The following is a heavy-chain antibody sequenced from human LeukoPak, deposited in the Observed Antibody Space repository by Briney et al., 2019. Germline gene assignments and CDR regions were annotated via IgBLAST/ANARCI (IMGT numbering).Heavy chain of an antibody. Sequence: ASVKVSCKASGYTFTSYDINWVRQATGQGLEWMGWMNPNSGNTGYAQKFQGRVTMTRNTSISTAYMELSSLRSEDTAVYYCARVPTYSSGYPYWGQGTLVTVSS. CDR2: MNPNSGNT. D-gene: IGHD3-22*01. CDR1: GYTFTSYD. CDR3: ARVPTYSSGYPY. V-gene: IGHV1-8*01. J-gene: IGHJ4*02.